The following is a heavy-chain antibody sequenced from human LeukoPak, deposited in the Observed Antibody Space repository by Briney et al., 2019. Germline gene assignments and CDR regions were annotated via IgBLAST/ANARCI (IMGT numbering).Heavy chain of an antibody. CDR2: IKSDGSIT. V-gene: IGHV3-74*03. D-gene: IGHD3-22*01. J-gene: IGHJ2*01. Sequence: GQSLRLSCAASGFTFSGYWMYWVRHPPGKGLVWVSHIKSDGSITAYADSVKGRFTISGENAKNTLYLQMNSLRAEDTAVYYCATLYYDSSGRFYWYFDLWGRGTLVTVSS. CDR3: ATLYYDSSGRFYWYFDL. CDR1: GFTFSGYW.